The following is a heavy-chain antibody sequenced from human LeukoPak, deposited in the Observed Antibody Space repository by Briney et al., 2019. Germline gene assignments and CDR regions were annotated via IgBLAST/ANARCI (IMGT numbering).Heavy chain of an antibody. CDR2: ISGSGGST. J-gene: IGHJ6*03. CDR1: GFTFSSYA. V-gene: IGHV3-23*01. CDR3: AKDPLSYYYYYYMDV. Sequence: GGSLRLSCAASGFTFSSYAMSWVRQAPGKGLEWVSAISGSGGSTYYADSVKGRFTIPRDNSKNTLYLQMNSLRAEDTAVYYCAKDPLSYYYYYYMDVWGKGTTVTVSS.